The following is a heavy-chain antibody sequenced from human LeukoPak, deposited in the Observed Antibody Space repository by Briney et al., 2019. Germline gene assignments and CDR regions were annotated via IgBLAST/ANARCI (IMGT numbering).Heavy chain of an antibody. CDR1: GFTFSSYW. Sequence: GGSLRLSCAAPGFTFSSYWMSWVRQAPGKGLEWVANIKQDGSEKYYVDSVKGRFTISRDNAKNSLYLQMNSLRAEDTAVYYCARDNYGGYIVYYYYYMDVWGKGTTVTVSS. CDR2: IKQDGSEK. J-gene: IGHJ6*03. V-gene: IGHV3-7*01. D-gene: IGHD4-17*01. CDR3: ARDNYGGYIVYYYYYMDV.